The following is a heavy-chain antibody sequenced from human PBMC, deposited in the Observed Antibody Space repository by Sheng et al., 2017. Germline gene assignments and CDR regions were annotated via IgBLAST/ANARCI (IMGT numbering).Heavy chain of an antibody. V-gene: IGHV4-61*02. CDR2: IYTSGST. CDR1: GGSVSSESYY. CDR3: ARIQPLATVGYYYGMDV. Sequence: QVQLQGSGPGLVKPSETLSLTCTVAGGSVSSESYYWSWIRQPAGKGLEWIGRIYTSGSTNYNPSLKSRVTMSVDTSKNQFSLKLSSVTAADTAVYYCARIQPLATVGYYYGMDVWDQGP. J-gene: IGHJ6*02. D-gene: IGHD3-16*01.